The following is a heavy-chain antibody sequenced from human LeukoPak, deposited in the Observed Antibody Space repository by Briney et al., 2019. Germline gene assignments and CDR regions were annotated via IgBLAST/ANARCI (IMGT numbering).Heavy chain of an antibody. CDR1: GYTFTGYY. D-gene: IGHD5-24*01. CDR2: INPNSGGT. J-gene: IGHJ4*02. CDR3: ARFSGWLQPFDY. Sequence: ASVKVSCKASGYTFTGYYMHWGRQAPGQGLEWMGWINPNSGGTNYAQKFQGRVTMTRDTSISTAYMELSRLRSDDTAVYYCARFSGWLQPFDYWGQGTLVTVSS. V-gene: IGHV1-2*02.